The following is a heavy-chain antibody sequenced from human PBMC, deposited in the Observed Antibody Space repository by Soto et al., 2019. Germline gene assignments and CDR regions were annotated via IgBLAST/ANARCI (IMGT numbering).Heavy chain of an antibody. CDR2: IIPIFGTA. J-gene: IGHJ6*02. CDR1: GGTFSSYA. CDR3: ARDQGIVVVPAAPRDYYYGMDV. Sequence: RASVKVSCKASGGTFSSYAISWVRQAPGQGLEWMGGIIPIFGTANYAQKFQGRVTITADESTSTAYMELSSLRSEDTAVYYCARDQGIVVVPAAPRDYYYGMDVWGQGTTVTVSS. D-gene: IGHD2-2*01. V-gene: IGHV1-69*13.